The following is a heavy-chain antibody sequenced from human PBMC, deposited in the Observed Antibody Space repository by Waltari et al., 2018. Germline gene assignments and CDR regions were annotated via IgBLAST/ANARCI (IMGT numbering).Heavy chain of an antibody. Sequence: FSNYALHWVRQAPGKGLEWVSTIGGSGNTYYPDSVKGRFTISRDNSKDTLYLQVNSLRVEDTAVYYCARGYRQSEYWGQGTLVTVSS. J-gene: IGHJ4*02. V-gene: IGHV3-23*01. D-gene: IGHD2-15*01. CDR1: FSNYA. CDR2: IGGSGNT. CDR3: ARGYRQSEY.